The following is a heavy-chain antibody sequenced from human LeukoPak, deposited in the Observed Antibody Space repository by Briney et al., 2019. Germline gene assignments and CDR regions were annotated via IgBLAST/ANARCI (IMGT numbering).Heavy chain of an antibody. CDR1: GFTFSDYY. Sequence: GGSLRLSCAASGFTFSDYYMNWIRQAPGKGLEWVSGLNRNGDITGYADSVKGRFIISRDNAKNSLYLQMNSLRAEDTALYHCARKGVGGELGGFDYWGQGTLVTVSS. V-gene: IGHV3-20*01. D-gene: IGHD3-16*01. CDR3: ARKGVGGELGGFDY. CDR2: LNRNGDIT. J-gene: IGHJ4*02.